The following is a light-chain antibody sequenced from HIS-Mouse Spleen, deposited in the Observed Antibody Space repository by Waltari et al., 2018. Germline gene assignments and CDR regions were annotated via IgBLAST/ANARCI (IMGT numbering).Light chain of an antibody. J-gene: IGLJ1*01. CDR3: LLSYSGANYV. Sequence: QAVVTQEPSLTVSPGGTATLTCGSSTGAVTSGHYPYWFQQKPGQAPRTLIYDTSNKHSWTPARFSGSLLGGKAALTLSGAQPEDEAEYYCLLSYSGANYVFGTGTKVTVL. CDR2: DTS. CDR1: TGAVTSGHY. V-gene: IGLV7-46*01.